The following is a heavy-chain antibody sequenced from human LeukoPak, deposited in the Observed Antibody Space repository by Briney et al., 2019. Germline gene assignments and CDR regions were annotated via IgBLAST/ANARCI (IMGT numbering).Heavy chain of an antibody. CDR1: GFSVRTNS. D-gene: IGHD3-22*01. CDR2: IYTGGGT. CDR3: TRSGYRHPYHFES. Sequence: PGGSLRLSCAVSGFSVRTNSMSWVRQAPGKGLEWVSVIYTGGGTDHADSVKGRFTISRDNSKNTLSLQMNSLRADDTAIYYCTRSGYRHPYHFESWGQGTLVIVSS. V-gene: IGHV3-53*01. J-gene: IGHJ4*02.